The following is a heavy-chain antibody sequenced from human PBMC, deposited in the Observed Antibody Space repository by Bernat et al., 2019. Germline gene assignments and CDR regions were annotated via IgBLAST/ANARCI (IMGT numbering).Heavy chain of an antibody. CDR3: AKDYQVLLPLRYFDL. CDR2: ISGSGGGT. Sequence: VQLVESGGGVVQPGRSLRLSCAASGFTFSSYGMHWVRQAPGKGLEWVSAISGSGGGTYYADSVKGRFTISRDNSKNTLYLQMNSLRAEDTAVYYCAKDYQVLLPLRYFDLWGRGTLVTVSS. D-gene: IGHD3-22*01. CDR1: GFTFSSYG. J-gene: IGHJ2*01. V-gene: IGHV3-23*04.